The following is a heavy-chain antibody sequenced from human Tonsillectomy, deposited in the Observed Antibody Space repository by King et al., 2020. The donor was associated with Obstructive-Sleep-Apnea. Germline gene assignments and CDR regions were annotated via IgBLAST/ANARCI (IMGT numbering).Heavy chain of an antibody. J-gene: IGHJ4*02. V-gene: IGHV4-31*03. Sequence: MQLQESGPGLVKPSQTLSLTCNVSGGSISSGGYYWSWIRQHPGKGLEWIGYIYYSGSTYYNPSLKSRVTISVDTSKNQFSLKLSSVTAADTAVYYCARKGASVSIDYWGQGTLVTVSS. CDR2: IYYSGST. CDR1: GGSISSGGYY. D-gene: IGHD3-16*01. CDR3: ARKGASVSIDY.